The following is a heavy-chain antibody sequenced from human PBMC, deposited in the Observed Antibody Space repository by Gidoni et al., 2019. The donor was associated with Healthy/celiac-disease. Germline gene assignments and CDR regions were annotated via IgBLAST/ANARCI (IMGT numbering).Heavy chain of an antibody. CDR3: ARDLSFGVTISYYYYYGMDV. J-gene: IGHJ6*02. V-gene: IGHV3-21*01. Sequence: EVQLVESGGGLVKPGGSLRLSCAASGFTFSSYSMTWVRQAPGKGLEWVSSISSSSSDIYYADSVKGRFTISRDNAKNSLYLQMNSLRAEDTAVYYCARDLSFGVTISYYYYYGMDVWGQGTTVTVSS. CDR2: ISSSSSDI. CDR1: GFTFSSYS. D-gene: IGHD3-3*01.